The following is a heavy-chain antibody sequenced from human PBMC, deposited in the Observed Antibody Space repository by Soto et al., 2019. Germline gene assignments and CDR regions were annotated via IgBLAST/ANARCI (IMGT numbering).Heavy chain of an antibody. CDR2: IIPIFGTA. CDR3: ARDYSSSSVY. V-gene: IGHV1-69*13. J-gene: IGHJ4*02. Sequence: VASVKVSCKASGGTFSSYAISWVRQAPGQGLEWMGGIIPIFGTANYAQKFQGRVTITADESTSTAYMGLSSLRSEDTAVYYCARDYSSSSVYWGQGTLVTVSS. D-gene: IGHD6-6*01. CDR1: GGTFSSYA.